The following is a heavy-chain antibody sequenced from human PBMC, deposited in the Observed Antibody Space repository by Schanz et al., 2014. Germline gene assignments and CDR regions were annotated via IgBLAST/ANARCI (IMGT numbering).Heavy chain of an antibody. D-gene: IGHD6-19*01. CDR3: ARQYSGWSRFDP. Sequence: QVQLQESGPGLVKPSETLSLTCSVSGGSIRTYFWAWIRQPPGKGLEWIGFIYYSGSTNYNPSLKRRAPIPVDSSKNQFALNRTSVPAADTGVYYCARQYSGWSRFDPWGQGIRVTVSS. V-gene: IGHV4-59*08. CDR1: GGSIRTYF. J-gene: IGHJ5*02. CDR2: IYYSGST.